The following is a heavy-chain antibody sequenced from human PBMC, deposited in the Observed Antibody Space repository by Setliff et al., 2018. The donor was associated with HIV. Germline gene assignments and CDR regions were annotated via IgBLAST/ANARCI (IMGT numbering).Heavy chain of an antibody. CDR1: GFTFSSYE. J-gene: IGHJ3*02. CDR2: ISSSGSTI. D-gene: IGHD6-19*01. CDR3: ARHSDWYGNDAFDI. V-gene: IGHV3-48*03. Sequence: GGSLRLSCAASGFTFSSYEMNWVRQAPGKGLEWVSYISSSGSTIYYADSVKGRFTISRDNAKNSLYLQMNSLRGEDTAVYYCARHSDWYGNDAFDIWGQGTRVTVSS.